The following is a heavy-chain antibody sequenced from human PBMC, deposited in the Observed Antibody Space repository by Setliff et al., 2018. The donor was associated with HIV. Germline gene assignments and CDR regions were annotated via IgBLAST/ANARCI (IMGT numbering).Heavy chain of an antibody. CDR2: ISGSGGST. CDR3: AGDLDPYFAMAV. J-gene: IGHJ6*02. Sequence: GGSLRLSCAASGFIFNNYAMSWVRQAPGKGLEWVSVISGSGGSTYVADSVKGRFTISRDNSENTLYLQMNSLRADDTAVYYCAGDLDPYFAMAVWGQGTTVTVSS. CDR1: GFIFNNYA. V-gene: IGHV3-23*01.